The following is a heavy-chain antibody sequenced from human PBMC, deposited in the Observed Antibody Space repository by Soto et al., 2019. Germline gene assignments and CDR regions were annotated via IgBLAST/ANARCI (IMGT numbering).Heavy chain of an antibody. CDR1: GYTFTSYA. D-gene: IGHD3-16*02. CDR2: INAGNGNT. V-gene: IGHV1-3*01. Sequence: ASVKVSCKASGYTFTSYAMHWVRQAPGQRLEWMGWINAGNGNTKYSQKFQGRVTITRDTSASTAYMELSSLRSEDTAVYYCAGEQHDYVWGSYRYTPFDPWGQGTLVAVSS. CDR3: AGEQHDYVWGSYRYTPFDP. J-gene: IGHJ5*02.